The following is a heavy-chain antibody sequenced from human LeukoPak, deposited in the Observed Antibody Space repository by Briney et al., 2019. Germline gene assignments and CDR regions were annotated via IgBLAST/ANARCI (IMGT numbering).Heavy chain of an antibody. CDR3: ARPHYSGTYYVFDY. J-gene: IGHJ4*02. CDR1: GYTFTFYF. CDR2: INPNTGGT. Sequence: ASVKVSCEASGYTFTFYFIHWVRQAPGQGLEWMGWINPNTGGTNYAQHFQGRVTMTRDTSISTADMELSGRTSDDTAVYYCARPHYSGTYYVFDYWGQGTLVTVS. V-gene: IGHV1-2*02. D-gene: IGHD1-26*01.